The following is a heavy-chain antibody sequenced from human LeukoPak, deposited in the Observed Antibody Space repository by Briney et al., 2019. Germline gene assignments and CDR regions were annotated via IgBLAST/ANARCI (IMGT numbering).Heavy chain of an antibody. V-gene: IGHV3-21*01. J-gene: IGHJ4*02. D-gene: IGHD3-9*01. CDR1: GFTFSSYS. Sequence: GGSLRLSCAASGFTFSSYSMNWVRQAPGKGLEWVSSISSSSSYIYYADSVKGRFTISRGNAKNSLCLQMNSLRAEDTAVYYCARESVDYDILTGYQFDYWGQGTLVTVSS. CDR3: ARESVDYDILTGYQFDY. CDR2: ISSSSSYI.